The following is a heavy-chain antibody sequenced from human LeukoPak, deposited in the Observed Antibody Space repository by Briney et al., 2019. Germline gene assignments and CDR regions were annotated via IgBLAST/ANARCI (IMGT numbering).Heavy chain of an antibody. Sequence: GASVKVSCKASGYTFTGYYMHWVRQAPGQGLEWMGIINPSGGSTSYAQKFQGRVTMTRDTSTSTVYMELSSLRSEDTAVYYCARERRQGERGYSYGFDYWGQGTLVTVSS. CDR2: INPSGGST. CDR3: ARERRQGERGYSYGFDY. J-gene: IGHJ4*02. V-gene: IGHV1-46*01. D-gene: IGHD5-18*01. CDR1: GYTFTGYY.